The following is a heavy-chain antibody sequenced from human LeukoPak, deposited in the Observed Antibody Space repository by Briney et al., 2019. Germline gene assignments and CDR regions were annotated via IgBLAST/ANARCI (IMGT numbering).Heavy chain of an antibody. Sequence: ASVKVSCTASGYTLTGYYMNWVRQAPGQGLEWMGRINTNSGGTNYAQKVQGRVTMTRDTSISTAYMELSRLRSDDTAVYYCATLITGTMYYFDYWGQGTLVTVSS. CDR2: INTNSGGT. V-gene: IGHV1-2*06. CDR1: GYTLTGYY. J-gene: IGHJ4*02. D-gene: IGHD1-20*01. CDR3: ATLITGTMYYFDY.